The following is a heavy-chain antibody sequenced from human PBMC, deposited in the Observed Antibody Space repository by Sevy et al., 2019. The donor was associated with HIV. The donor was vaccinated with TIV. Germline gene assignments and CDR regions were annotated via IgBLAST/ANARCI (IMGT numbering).Heavy chain of an antibody. J-gene: IGHJ6*02. Sequence: GGSLRLSCAASGFPFNDHAMHWVRLVPGKGLEWVSGISWNSRNIGYAHSVKGGFTISRDNTRRFVYLEMHSLRPEDTALYYCAKDINRGCDGVNCYSYYYYFYGLDVWGQGTTVTVSS. CDR1: GFPFNDHA. CDR2: ISWNSRNI. D-gene: IGHD2-21*01. CDR3: AKDINRGCDGVNCYSYYYYFYGLDV. V-gene: IGHV3-9*01.